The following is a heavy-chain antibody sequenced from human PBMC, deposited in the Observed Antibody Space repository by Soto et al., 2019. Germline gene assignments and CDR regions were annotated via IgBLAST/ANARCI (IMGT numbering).Heavy chain of an antibody. V-gene: IGHV3-23*01. Sequence: EVQLLESGGGLVQPGGSLRLYCAASGFTFSSNAMSWVRQAPGKGLEWVSAISGSGGSTYYVDSVKCRFTISSDNSKNTLYLQMNSLRAEDTAVYYCAKYLRGVIIDFDYWGQGTLVTVSS. CDR2: ISGSGGST. CDR3: AKYLRGVIIDFDY. CDR1: GFTFSSNA. J-gene: IGHJ4*02. D-gene: IGHD3-10*01.